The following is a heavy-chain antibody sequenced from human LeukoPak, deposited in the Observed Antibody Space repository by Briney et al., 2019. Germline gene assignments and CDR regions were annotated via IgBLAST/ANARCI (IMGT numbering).Heavy chain of an antibody. J-gene: IGHJ4*02. D-gene: IGHD3-16*01. CDR1: GFTFSNSA. V-gene: IGHV3-23*01. CDR2: ISGSGGST. Sequence: PGGSLRLSCAASGFTFSNSAMSWVRQAPGKGLEGVSAISGSGGSTFYADSVKGRFTISRDNSKNTVYLQMNSLRADDTAVYYCAKAPGGIVGYWGQGTLVTVSS. CDR3: AKAPGGIVGY.